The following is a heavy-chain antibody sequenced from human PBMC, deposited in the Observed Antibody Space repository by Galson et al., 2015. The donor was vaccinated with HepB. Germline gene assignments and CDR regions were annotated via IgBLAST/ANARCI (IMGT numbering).Heavy chain of an antibody. CDR3: AKRATAGGYSYGSGRGDYFDY. CDR1: GFTFSSYA. J-gene: IGHJ4*02. CDR2: ISGSGGST. Sequence: SLRLSCAASGFTFSSYAMSWVRQAPGKGLEWVSAISGSGGSTYYADSVKGRFTISRDNSKNTLYLQMNSLRAEDTAVYYCAKRATAGGYSYGSGRGDYFDYWGQGTLVTVSS. D-gene: IGHD5-18*01. V-gene: IGHV3-23*01.